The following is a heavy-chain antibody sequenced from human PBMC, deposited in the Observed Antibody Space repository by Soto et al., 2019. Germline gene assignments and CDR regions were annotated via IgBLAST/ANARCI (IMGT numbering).Heavy chain of an antibody. CDR3: ARDYGGTTRWFDP. V-gene: IGHV4-59*01. CDR1: GGSISSYY. J-gene: IGHJ5*02. CDR2: IYYSGST. D-gene: IGHD1-1*01. Sequence: TSETLSLTCTVSGGSISSYYWSWIRQPPGKGLEWIGYIYYSGSTNYNPSLKSRVTISVDTSKNQFSLKLSSVTAADTAVYYCARDYGGTTRWFDPWGQGTLVTVSS.